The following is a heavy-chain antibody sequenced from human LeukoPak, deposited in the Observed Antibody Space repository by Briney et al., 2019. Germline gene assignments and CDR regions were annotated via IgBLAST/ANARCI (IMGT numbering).Heavy chain of an antibody. Sequence: GGSLRLSCAASGLSFSGSAMHWVRQASGRGLEWLGRIRSKANSYVTAYAASVNGRFIISRDDSRNTAYLQMHSLQTEDTAVYYCTRHSDKYCSGAGCYVYNFYGMDVWGQGTTVTVSS. J-gene: IGHJ6*02. CDR3: TRHSDKYCSGAGCYVYNFYGMDV. V-gene: IGHV3-73*01. CDR1: GLSFSGSA. CDR2: IRSKANSYVT. D-gene: IGHD2-15*01.